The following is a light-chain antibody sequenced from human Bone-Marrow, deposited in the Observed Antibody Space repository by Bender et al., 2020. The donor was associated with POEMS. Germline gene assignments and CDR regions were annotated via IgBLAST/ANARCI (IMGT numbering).Light chain of an antibody. V-gene: IGLV3-1*01. CDR2: QDK. Sequence: DLTQPPSVSVSPGQTAIIACSGDRLGDKYVSWYHQRPGQSPLLVIYQDKKRPSGIPERISGSNSGNTATLTISGAQAVDEGDYYCQTWDRSTGVFGTGTKVIVL. J-gene: IGLJ1*01. CDR1: RLGDKY. CDR3: QTWDRSTGV.